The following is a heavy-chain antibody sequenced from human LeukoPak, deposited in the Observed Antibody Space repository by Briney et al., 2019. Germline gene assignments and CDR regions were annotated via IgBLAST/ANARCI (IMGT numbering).Heavy chain of an antibody. J-gene: IGHJ4*02. CDR2: INPNSGGT. CDR3: ARINYDSNGAKYYFDY. D-gene: IGHD3-22*01. Sequence: GASVKVSCKASGYTFTGYYMHWVRQAPGQGLEWMGWINPNSGGTNYAQKFQGRVTMTRDTSISTAYMELSRLRSDDTAVYYCARINYDSNGAKYYFDYWGQGTLVTVSS. V-gene: IGHV1-2*02. CDR1: GYTFTGYY.